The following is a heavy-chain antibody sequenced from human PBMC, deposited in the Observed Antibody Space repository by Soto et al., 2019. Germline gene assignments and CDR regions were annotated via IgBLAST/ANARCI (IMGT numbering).Heavy chain of an antibody. CDR3: ASSNYSISSGYYYFMDV. Sequence: GASVKVSCKASGYTFTSSYMHWVRQAPGQGLEWMGIINPSGGSTSYAQKFQGRVTMTRDTSTSTVYMGLSSLRSEDTAVYYCASSNYSISSGYYYFMDVWGKGTSFTVS. V-gene: IGHV1-46*03. J-gene: IGHJ6*03. D-gene: IGHD6-6*01. CDR2: INPSGGST. CDR1: GYTFTSSY.